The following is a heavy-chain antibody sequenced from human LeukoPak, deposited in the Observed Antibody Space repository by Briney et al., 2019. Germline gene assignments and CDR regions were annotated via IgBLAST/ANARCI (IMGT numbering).Heavy chain of an antibody. D-gene: IGHD6-6*01. Sequence: PSETLSLTCAVYGGSFSGYYWSWIRQPPGKGLEWIGEINHSGSTNYNPSLKSRVTISVDTSKNQFSLKLSSVTAADTAVYYCARGSGPISIAARVIWFDPWGQGTLVTVSS. CDR1: GGSFSGYY. CDR3: ARGSGPISIAARVIWFDP. CDR2: INHSGST. V-gene: IGHV4-34*01. J-gene: IGHJ5*02.